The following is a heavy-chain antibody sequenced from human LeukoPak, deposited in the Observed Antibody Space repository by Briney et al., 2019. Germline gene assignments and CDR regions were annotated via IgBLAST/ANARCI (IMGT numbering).Heavy chain of an antibody. CDR1: GFTFTTYS. CDR2: ISSGSSAI. J-gene: IGHJ4*02. D-gene: IGHD4-17*01. Sequence: GGSLRLSCEASGFTFTTYSMTWVRQAPGKGLEWVSIISSGSSAIFSAEALKGRFTISRDDAKNLLYLDMNSLRAEDTAVYYCARGHTAVTRHFDFWGQGTLVTVSS. V-gene: IGHV3-21*01. CDR3: ARGHTAVTRHFDF.